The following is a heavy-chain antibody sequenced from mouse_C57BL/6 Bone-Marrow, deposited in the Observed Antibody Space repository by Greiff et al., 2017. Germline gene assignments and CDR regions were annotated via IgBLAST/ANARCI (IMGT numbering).Heavy chain of an antibody. CDR1: GYSFTSYY. D-gene: IGHD1-1*01. CDR2: IYPGSGNT. Sequence: QVQLKQSGPELVKPGASVKISCKASGYSFTSYYIHWVKQRPGQGLEWIGWIYPGSGNTKYNEKFKGKATLTADTSSSTAYMQLSSLTSEDSAVYYCAREGVYYYGRAPWYFDVWGTGTTVTVSS. J-gene: IGHJ1*03. V-gene: IGHV1-66*01. CDR3: AREGVYYYGRAPWYFDV.